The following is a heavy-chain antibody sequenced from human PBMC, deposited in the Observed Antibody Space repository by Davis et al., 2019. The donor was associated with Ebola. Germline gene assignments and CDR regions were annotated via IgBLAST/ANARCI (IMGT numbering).Heavy chain of an antibody. CDR1: GFTFSSYW. CDR3: ARLSSGYDSSLYYYYGMDV. V-gene: IGHV3-7*01. CDR2: IKQDGSEK. Sequence: GESLKISCAASGFTFSSYWMSWVRQAPGKGLEWVANIKQDGSEKYYVDSVKGRFTISRDNAKNSLYLQMNSLRAEDTAVYYCARLSSGYDSSLYYYYGMDVWGQGTTVTVSS. D-gene: IGHD5-12*01. J-gene: IGHJ6*02.